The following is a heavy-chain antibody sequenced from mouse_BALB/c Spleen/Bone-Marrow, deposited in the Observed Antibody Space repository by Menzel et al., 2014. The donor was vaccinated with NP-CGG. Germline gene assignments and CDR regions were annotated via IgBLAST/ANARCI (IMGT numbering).Heavy chain of an antibody. CDR1: GYSITSGYY. J-gene: IGHJ3*01. V-gene: IGHV3-6*02. CDR2: ISYDGSN. Sequence: EVKLQESGPGLVKPSQSLSLTCSVTGYSITSGYYWNWIRQFPGNKLEWMGYISYDGSNNYNPSLKNRISITRDTSKNQFCLKLNSVTTDDTATYYCARLDGFAYWGQGTLVTVSA. CDR3: ARLDGFAY.